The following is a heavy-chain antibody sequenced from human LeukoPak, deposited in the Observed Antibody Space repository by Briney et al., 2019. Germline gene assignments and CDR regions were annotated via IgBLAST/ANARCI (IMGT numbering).Heavy chain of an antibody. CDR3: GRAMEVYQLLPDY. J-gene: IGHJ4*02. Sequence: GRSLRLSCAGSGFTFSSYGMHWVRQAPGKGLEWVAVISYDGSDKYYADSVKGRFTISRDNSNNTLHLQMNSLRAEDTAVYYCGRAMEVYQLLPDYWGQGTLVTVSS. CDR1: GFTFSSYG. D-gene: IGHD2-2*01. V-gene: IGHV3-30*03. CDR2: ISYDGSDK.